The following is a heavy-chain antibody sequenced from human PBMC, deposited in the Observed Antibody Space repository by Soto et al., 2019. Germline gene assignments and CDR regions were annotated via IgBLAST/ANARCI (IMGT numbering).Heavy chain of an antibody. CDR2: ISYDGSNK. CDR3: AKDRRYYDSSGYRNYYFYGMDV. D-gene: IGHD3-22*01. Sequence: QVQLVESGGGVVQPGRSLRLSCAASGFTFSSYGMHWVRQAPGKGLEWVAVISYDGSNKYYADSVKGRFTISRDNSKNALYLQMNSPRAEDTAVYYCAKDRRYYDSSGYRNYYFYGMDVWGQGTTVTVSS. V-gene: IGHV3-30*18. J-gene: IGHJ6*02. CDR1: GFTFSSYG.